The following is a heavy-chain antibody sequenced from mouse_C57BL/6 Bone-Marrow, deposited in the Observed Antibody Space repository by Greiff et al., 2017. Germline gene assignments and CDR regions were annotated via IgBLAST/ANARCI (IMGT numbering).Heavy chain of an antibody. Sequence: EVKLVESGTVLARPGASVKMSCKTSGYTFTSYWMHWVKQRPGQGLEWIGAIYPGNSDTSYNQKFKGKAKLTAVTSASTAYMELSSLTNEDSAVYYCTRSDHYYGSYFDYWGQGTTLTVSS. CDR2: IYPGNSDT. CDR3: TRSDHYYGSYFDY. V-gene: IGHV1-5*01. CDR1: GYTFTSYW. D-gene: IGHD1-1*01. J-gene: IGHJ2*01.